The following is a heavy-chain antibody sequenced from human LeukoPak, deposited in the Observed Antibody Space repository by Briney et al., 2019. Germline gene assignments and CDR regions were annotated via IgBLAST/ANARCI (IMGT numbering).Heavy chain of an antibody. CDR1: GFTVSSNY. D-gene: IGHD6-19*01. V-gene: IGHV3-53*01. CDR2: IYSGGST. Sequence: GGSLRLSCAASGFTVSSNYMSWVRQAPGKGLEWVSVIYSGGSTYYADSVKGRFTTSRGNSKNTLYLQMNSLRAEDTAVYYCARDPLGSTIGSGWYGPFDAFDIWGQGTMVTVSS. J-gene: IGHJ3*02. CDR3: ARDPLGSTIGSGWYGPFDAFDI.